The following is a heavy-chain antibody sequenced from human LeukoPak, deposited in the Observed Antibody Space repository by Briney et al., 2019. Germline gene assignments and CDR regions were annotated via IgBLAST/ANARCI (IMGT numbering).Heavy chain of an antibody. D-gene: IGHD5-18*01. CDR1: GFTFSSYS. V-gene: IGHV3-21*01. CDR3: ARESSPGYSYGYPLAY. CDR2: ISSSSSYI. Sequence: PGGSLRLSCAASGFTFSSYSMNWVRQAPGEGLEWVSSISSSSSYIYYADSVKGRFTISRDNAKNSLYLQMNSLRADDTAVYYCARESSPGYSYGYPLAYWGQGTLVTVSS. J-gene: IGHJ4*02.